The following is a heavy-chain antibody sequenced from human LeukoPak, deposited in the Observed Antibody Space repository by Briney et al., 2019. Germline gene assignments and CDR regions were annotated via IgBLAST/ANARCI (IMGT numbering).Heavy chain of an antibody. CDR2: ISYDGSNK. Sequence: GGSLRLSCAASGFTFSSYAMHWVRQAPGKGLEWVAVISYDGSNKYYADSVKGRFTISRDNSKNTLYLQMNSLRAEDTAVYYCARDRVGAADYWGQGTLVTVSS. CDR3: ARDRVGAADY. J-gene: IGHJ4*02. V-gene: IGHV3-30-3*01. D-gene: IGHD1-26*01. CDR1: GFTFSSYA.